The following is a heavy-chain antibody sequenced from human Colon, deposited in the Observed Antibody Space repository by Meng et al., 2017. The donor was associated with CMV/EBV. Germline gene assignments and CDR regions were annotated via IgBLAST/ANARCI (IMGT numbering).Heavy chain of an antibody. V-gene: IGHV3-7*01. Sequence: GESLKISCAASGFNFSNYWMSWVRQAPGKGLEWVANIKYDGSETHYVDSLKGRVTVSRDNAKNSLYLQISSLRPEDTAVFFCARVGVNKPFDCWGQGTLVTVSS. CDR3: ARVGVNKPFDC. CDR2: IKYDGSET. CDR1: GFNFSNYW. D-gene: IGHD2-21*01. J-gene: IGHJ4*02.